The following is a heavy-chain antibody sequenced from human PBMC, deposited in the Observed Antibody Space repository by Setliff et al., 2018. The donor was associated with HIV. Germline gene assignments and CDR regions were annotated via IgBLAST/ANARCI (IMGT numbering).Heavy chain of an antibody. CDR2: INPTGGST. J-gene: IGHJ4*02. CDR3: ARDYYDSSGYIFFPGLPDY. CDR1: GYSFTNHY. Sequence: ASVKVSCKPSGYSFTNHYMHWVRQAPGKGLEWMGVINPTGGSTRNTQKFQGRVAMTRDTSTSTVYMELSSLRSEDTAVYYCARDYYDSSGYIFFPGLPDYWGQGTLVTVSS. V-gene: IGHV1-46*01. D-gene: IGHD3-22*01.